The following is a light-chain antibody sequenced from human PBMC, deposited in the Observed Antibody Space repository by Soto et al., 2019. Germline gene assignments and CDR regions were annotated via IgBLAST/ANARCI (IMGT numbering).Light chain of an antibody. Sequence: VSTQSPVIVSVFPGERRNLACSASQSVGTSLAWYQQKPGQAPRLLMYGASNRATGIPDRFSGSGSETDFTLPISKLEPEDFAVYHCQQYGCSPRTFGQGTKV. CDR3: QQYGCSPRT. V-gene: IGKV3-20*01. CDR1: QSVGTS. J-gene: IGKJ1*01. CDR2: GAS.